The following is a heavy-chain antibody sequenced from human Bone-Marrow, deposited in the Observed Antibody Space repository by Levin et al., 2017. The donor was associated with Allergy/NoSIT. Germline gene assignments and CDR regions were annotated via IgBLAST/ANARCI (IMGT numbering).Heavy chain of an antibody. CDR3: VREPRSAWLQVNNWLES. D-gene: IGHD3-3*01. Sequence: PGGSLRLSCAASGITFSSYGMNWVRQAPGKGLEWVSSIVGSGNYVYYADSVKGRFTISRDNAKNSLFLQMNSLRAEDTAVYYCVREPRSAWLQVNNWLESWGQGTLVTVSS. J-gene: IGHJ5*01. V-gene: IGHV3-21*01. CDR2: IVGSGNYV. CDR1: GITFSSYG.